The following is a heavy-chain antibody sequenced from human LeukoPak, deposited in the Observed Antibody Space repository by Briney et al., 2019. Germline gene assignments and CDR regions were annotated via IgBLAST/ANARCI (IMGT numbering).Heavy chain of an antibody. Sequence: PSETLSLTCTVSGGSISSHYWSWIRQPPGKGLEWIGYIYYSGSTNYNPSLKSRVTISVDTSKNQFSLKLSSVTAADTAVYYCARDSSEVTRFLRYFDYWGQGTLVTVSS. D-gene: IGHD2-21*02. CDR2: IYYSGST. CDR3: ARDSSEVTRFLRYFDY. J-gene: IGHJ4*02. V-gene: IGHV4-59*11. CDR1: GGSISSHY.